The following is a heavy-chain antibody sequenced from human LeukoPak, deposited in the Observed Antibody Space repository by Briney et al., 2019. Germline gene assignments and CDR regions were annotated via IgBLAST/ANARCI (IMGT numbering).Heavy chain of an antibody. J-gene: IGHJ4*02. CDR1: GFTSSSYA. CDR3: AQGGGGSRWYRFDY. V-gene: IGHV3-23*01. D-gene: IGHD6-13*01. CDR2: ITSSGGST. Sequence: GGSLRLSCATSGFTSSSYAMSWVRQAPAKGLEWVSSITSSGGSTFYTDSVKGRFTIPRDKPNNTLYLQMNNLRAEETAVYYCAQGGGGSRWYRFDYWGQGTLVTVSS.